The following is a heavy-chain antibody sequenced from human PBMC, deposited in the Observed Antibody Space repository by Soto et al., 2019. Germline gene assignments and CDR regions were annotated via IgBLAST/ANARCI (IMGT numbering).Heavy chain of an antibody. CDR1: GGSFSGYY. CDR3: ARGDVEGRDV. Sequence: SETLSLTCAVYGGSFSGYYRSWIRQPPGKGLEWIGEINHSGSTNYNPSLKSRVTISVDTSKNQFSLKLSSVTAADTAVYYCARGDVEGRDVWGKGTTVTVSS. V-gene: IGHV4-34*01. J-gene: IGHJ6*04. CDR2: INHSGST.